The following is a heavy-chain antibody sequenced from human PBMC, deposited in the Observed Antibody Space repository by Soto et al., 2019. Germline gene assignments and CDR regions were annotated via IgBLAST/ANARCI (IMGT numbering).Heavy chain of an antibody. CDR2: ISYDGSNK. CDR3: TKLPIQLRAMSY. Sequence: QVQLVESGGGVVQPGRSLRLSCAASGFTFSSYGMHWVRQAPGKGLEWVAVISYDGSNKYYADSVKGRFTIYRDNSKNTLYLQMNSLRAEDTSVYYCTKLPIQLRAMSYWGQGTLVTVSS. D-gene: IGHD5-18*01. J-gene: IGHJ4*02. CDR1: GFTFSSYG. V-gene: IGHV3-30*18.